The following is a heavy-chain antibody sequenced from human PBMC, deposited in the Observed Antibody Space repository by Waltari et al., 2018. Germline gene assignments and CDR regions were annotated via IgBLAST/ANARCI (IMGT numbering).Heavy chain of an antibody. D-gene: IGHD1-7*01. CDR2: VDPEDGET. V-gene: IGHV1-69-2*01. J-gene: IGHJ4*02. Sequence: EVQLVQSGAEVKKPGATVKISCKVSGYTFTDYYMHWVQQAPGKGLEWMGLVDPEDGETIYAEKFQGRVTITADTSTDTAYMELSSLRSEDTAVYYCATGGGWNYGKTGANFDYWGQGTLVTVSS. CDR1: GYTFTDYY. CDR3: ATGGGWNYGKTGANFDY.